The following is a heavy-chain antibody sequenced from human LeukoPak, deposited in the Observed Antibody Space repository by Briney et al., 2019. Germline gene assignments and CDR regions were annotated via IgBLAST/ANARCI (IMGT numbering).Heavy chain of an antibody. CDR3: ARRPGN. CDR2: IYSGGAI. CDR1: GFAVGGNY. V-gene: IGHV3-53*01. Sequence: GGSLRLSCVASGFAVGGNYMSWVRQAPGKGLEWVSLIYSGGAIRYADSVKGRFTISRDSSKNTLFLQMNDLTVEDTARYYCARRPGNWGQGILVTVSS. J-gene: IGHJ4*02. D-gene: IGHD1-14*01.